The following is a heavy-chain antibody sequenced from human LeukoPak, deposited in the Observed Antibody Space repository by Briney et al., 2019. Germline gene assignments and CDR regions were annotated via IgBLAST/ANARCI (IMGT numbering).Heavy chain of an antibody. J-gene: IGHJ4*02. CDR2: ISYDGSNK. V-gene: IGHV3-30*01. CDR1: GLTFSSYA. CDR3: ASFRYFDY. Sequence: PGRSLRLSCAASGLTFSSYAMHWVRQAPGKGLEWVAVISYDGSNKYYADSVKGRFTISRDNSKNTLYLQMNSLRAEDTAVYYCASFRYFDYWGQGTLVTVSS. D-gene: IGHD1-14*01.